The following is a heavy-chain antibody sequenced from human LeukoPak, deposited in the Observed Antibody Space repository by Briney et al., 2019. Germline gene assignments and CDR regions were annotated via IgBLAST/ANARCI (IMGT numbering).Heavy chain of an antibody. V-gene: IGHV3-64*01. CDR3: ARESGYSSGWAALDAFDI. CDR1: VFTFSSYA. Sequence: PGGSLRLSCAASVFTFSSYAMHWVRQAPGKGLEYVSAINSNWGSTYYANSVKGRFTISRDNSKNTLYLQMGSLRAEDMAVYYCARESGYSSGWAALDAFDIWGQGTMVTVSS. D-gene: IGHD6-19*01. J-gene: IGHJ3*02. CDR2: INSNWGST.